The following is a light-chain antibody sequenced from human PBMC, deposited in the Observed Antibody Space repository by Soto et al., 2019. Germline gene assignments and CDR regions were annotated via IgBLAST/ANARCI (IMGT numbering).Light chain of an antibody. J-gene: IGLJ1*01. V-gene: IGLV2-14*01. CDR3: SSYPSSSTLGV. Sequence: QSALTQPASVSGSPGQSITISCTGTSSDVGGYNYVSWYQQHPGKAPKLMIYDVSNRPSGVSNRFSGSKSGNTASLTISGLQAEDEADYYGSSYPSSSTLGVFGTGTKLTVL. CDR2: DVS. CDR1: SSDVGGYNY.